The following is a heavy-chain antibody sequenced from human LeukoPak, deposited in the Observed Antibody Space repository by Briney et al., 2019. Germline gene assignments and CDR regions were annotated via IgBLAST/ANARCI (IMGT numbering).Heavy chain of an antibody. CDR2: ISSSSSYI. Sequence: PGGSLRLSCAASGFAFSSYSMNRVRQAPGKGLEWVSSISSSSSYIYYADSVKGRFTISRDNAKNSLYLQMNSLRAEDTAVYYCARRGYSYGHDYWGRGTLVTVSS. J-gene: IGHJ4*02. D-gene: IGHD5-18*01. V-gene: IGHV3-21*01. CDR1: GFAFSSYS. CDR3: ARRGYSYGHDY.